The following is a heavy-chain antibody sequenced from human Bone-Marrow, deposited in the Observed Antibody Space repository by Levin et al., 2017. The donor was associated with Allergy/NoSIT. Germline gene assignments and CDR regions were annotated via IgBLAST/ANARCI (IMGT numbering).Heavy chain of an antibody. D-gene: IGHD3-10*01. V-gene: IGHV4-31*03. CDR2: IYYSGTT. CDR3: ARGIYDGSGSIYFDH. J-gene: IGHJ4*02. CDR1: GGSISSGRYY. Sequence: KASETLSLTCTVSGGSISSGRYYWSWIRQHPGKGLEWIGYIYYSGTTYYNPSLKSRVTMSVDMSENQFSLNLSSVTAADTAVYYCARGIYDGSGSIYFDHWGQGTLVAVSS.